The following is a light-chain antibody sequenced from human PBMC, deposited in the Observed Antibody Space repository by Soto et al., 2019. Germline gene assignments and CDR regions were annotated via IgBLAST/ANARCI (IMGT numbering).Light chain of an antibody. Sequence: QSALTQPPSASGSPGQSVTISCTGTSSDVGGYYFVSWYQQHPGKVPKPIIYEVSQRPSGVPDRFTGTTSGNTASLTVSGLQAEDEADYYCSSFGGGNKVLFGGGTKVTVL. CDR2: EVS. CDR1: SSDVGGYYF. V-gene: IGLV2-8*01. J-gene: IGLJ3*02. CDR3: SSFGGGNKVL.